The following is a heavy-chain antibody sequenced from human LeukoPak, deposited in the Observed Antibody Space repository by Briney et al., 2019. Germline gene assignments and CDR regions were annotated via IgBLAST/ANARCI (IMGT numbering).Heavy chain of an antibody. CDR2: ISSGAGST. Sequence: GGSLRLSCGASGFTFSSYAMSWVRQAPGKGLEWVSAISSGAGSTYYADSVKGRFTISRDNSKNTLYPQMTSLRAEDTAVYYCAKKRAATFADAFDFWGQGTMVTVSS. V-gene: IGHV3-23*01. CDR3: AKKRAATFADAFDF. J-gene: IGHJ3*01. D-gene: IGHD2-15*01. CDR1: GFTFSSYA.